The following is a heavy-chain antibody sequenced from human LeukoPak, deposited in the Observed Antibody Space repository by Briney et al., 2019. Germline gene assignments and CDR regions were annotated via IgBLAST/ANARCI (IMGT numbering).Heavy chain of an antibody. CDR2: INPNSGGT. D-gene: IGHD3-16*01. CDR1: GYTFTGYY. Sequence: APVKVSCKASGYTFTGYYMHWVRQAPGQGLEWMGWINPNSGGTNYAQKFQGRVTMTRDTSISTAYMELSRLRSDDTAVYYCARARGPAYYYYYMDVWGKGTTVTISS. V-gene: IGHV1-2*02. CDR3: ARARGPAYYYYYMDV. J-gene: IGHJ6*03.